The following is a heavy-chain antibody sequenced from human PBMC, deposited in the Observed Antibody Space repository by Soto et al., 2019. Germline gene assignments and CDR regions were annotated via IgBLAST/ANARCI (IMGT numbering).Heavy chain of an antibody. J-gene: IGHJ4*02. Sequence: QITLKESGPPLVKPTQTLTLTCTFSGFSLSTSGVGVGWIRQPPGKALEWLAVIYWDDDKRSSSSLKSRLTIPKNTSNNQVVLTMTNMDPVDTATYYCAHHPYYGLAPYSFDYWGQGILVTVSS. D-gene: IGHD3-10*01. CDR1: GFSLSTSGVG. V-gene: IGHV2-5*02. CDR2: IYWDDDK. CDR3: AHHPYYGLAPYSFDY.